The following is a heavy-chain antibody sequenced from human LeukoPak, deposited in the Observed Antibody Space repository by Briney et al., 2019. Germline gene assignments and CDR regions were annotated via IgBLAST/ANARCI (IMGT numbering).Heavy chain of an antibody. V-gene: IGHV3-7*01. CDR1: GFTFSSYW. D-gene: IGHD3-3*01. CDR2: IKQDGSEK. Sequence: GGSLRLSCAASGFTFSSYWMSWVRQAPGKGLEWVANIKQDGSEKYYVDSVKGRFTISRDNAKNSLYLQMHSLRAEDTAVYYCARSPSYYDFWSGYNSYYYYMDVWGKGTTVTVSS. J-gene: IGHJ6*03. CDR3: ARSPSYYDFWSGYNSYYYYMDV.